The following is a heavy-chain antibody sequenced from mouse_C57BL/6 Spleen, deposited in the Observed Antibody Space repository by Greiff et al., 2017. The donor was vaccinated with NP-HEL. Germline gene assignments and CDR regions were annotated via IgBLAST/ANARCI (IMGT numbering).Heavy chain of an antibody. CDR1: GFNIKDDY. D-gene: IGHD2-1*01. CDR2: IDPENGDT. Sequence: VQLQQSGAELVRPGASVKLSCTASGFNIKDDYMHWVKQRPEQGLEWIGWIDPENGDTEYASKFQGKATITADTSSNTAYLQLSSLTSEDTAVYYCTTRPGGNYGRAWFAYWGQGTLVTVSA. CDR3: TTRPGGNYGRAWFAY. J-gene: IGHJ3*01. V-gene: IGHV14-4*01.